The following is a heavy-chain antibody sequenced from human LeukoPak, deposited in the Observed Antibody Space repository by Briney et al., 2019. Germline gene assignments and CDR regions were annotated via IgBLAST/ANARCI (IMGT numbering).Heavy chain of an antibody. CDR3: ARASYDDFWPYDMDV. J-gene: IGHJ6*02. CDR2: VYKSGRT. D-gene: IGHD3-3*01. Sequence: SETLSLTCTGSGGSISGNYWSWIRQPPGKGLEWIGYVYKSGRTNYNPSLKSRATISGDTSKNQFSLNMSSVTAADTAVYYCARASYDDFWPYDMDVWGQGTTVTVSS. V-gene: IGHV4-59*01. CDR1: GGSISGNY.